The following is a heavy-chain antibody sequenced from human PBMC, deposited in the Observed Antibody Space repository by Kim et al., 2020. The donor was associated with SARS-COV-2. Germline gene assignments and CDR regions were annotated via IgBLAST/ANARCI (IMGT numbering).Heavy chain of an antibody. J-gene: IGHJ4*02. Sequence: SETLSLTCTVSGGSISSSSYYWGWIRQPPGKGLEWIGSIYYSGSTYYNPSLKSRVTISVDTSKNQFSLKLSSVTAADTAVYYCARQVAPTVTTWVDYWGQGTLVTVSS. CDR2: IYYSGST. CDR1: GGSISSSSYY. D-gene: IGHD4-17*01. CDR3: ARQVAPTVTTWVDY. V-gene: IGHV4-39*01.